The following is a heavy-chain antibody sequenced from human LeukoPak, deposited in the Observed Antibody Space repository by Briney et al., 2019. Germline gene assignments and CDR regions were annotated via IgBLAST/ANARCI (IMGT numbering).Heavy chain of an antibody. CDR2: ISYDGRNK. V-gene: IGHV3-30*18. Sequence: GGSLRLSCAASGFTFSSYGMHWVRQAPGKGLEWVAVISYDGRNKFYADSVKGRFTISRDNSKNTLYLQLNSLRAEDTAVYYCAKDPRAYGDNVAHMDYWGQGTLVTVSS. J-gene: IGHJ4*02. CDR3: AKDPRAYGDNVAHMDY. CDR1: GFTFSSYG. D-gene: IGHD4-17*01.